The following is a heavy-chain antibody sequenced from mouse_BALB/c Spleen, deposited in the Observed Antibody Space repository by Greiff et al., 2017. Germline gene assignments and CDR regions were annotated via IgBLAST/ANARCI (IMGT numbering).Heavy chain of an antibody. CDR3: ARQSYYGYGDY. D-gene: IGHD2-2*01. J-gene: IGHJ2*01. V-gene: IGHV5-6*01. CDR1: GFTFSSYG. CDR2: ISSGGSYT. Sequence: EVQRVESGGDLVKPGGSLKLSCAASGFTFSSYGMSWVRQTPDKRLEWVATISSGGSYTYYPDSVKGRFTISRDNAKNTLYLQMSSLKSEDTAMYYCARQSYYGYGDYWGQGTTLTVSS.